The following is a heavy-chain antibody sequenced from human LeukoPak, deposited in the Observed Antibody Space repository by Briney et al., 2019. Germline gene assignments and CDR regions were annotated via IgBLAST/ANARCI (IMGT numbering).Heavy chain of an antibody. V-gene: IGHV3-66*01. Sequence: GGSLRLSCSASGFTFSSYAMSWVRQAPGKGLEWVSVIYSDGSTYYVDSVKGRFTISRDNSKNTLNLEINSLRAEDTAVYYCARASYGSGSYYFDYWGQGTLVTVSS. J-gene: IGHJ4*02. CDR2: IYSDGST. CDR1: GFTFSSYA. D-gene: IGHD3-10*01. CDR3: ARASYGSGSYYFDY.